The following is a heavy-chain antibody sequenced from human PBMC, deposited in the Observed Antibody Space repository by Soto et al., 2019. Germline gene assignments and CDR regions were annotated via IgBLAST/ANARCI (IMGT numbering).Heavy chain of an antibody. CDR2: IYYSGST. J-gene: IGHJ4*02. Sequence: PSETLSLTCTVSGGSISSGDYYWSWIRQPPGKGLEWIGYIYYSGSTYYNPSLKSRVTISVDTSKNQFSLKLSSVTAADTAVYYCARVGMFRQAAHFDYWGQGTLVTVSS. CDR3: ARVGMFRQAAHFDY. CDR1: GGSISSGDYY. V-gene: IGHV4-30-4*01. D-gene: IGHD2-15*01.